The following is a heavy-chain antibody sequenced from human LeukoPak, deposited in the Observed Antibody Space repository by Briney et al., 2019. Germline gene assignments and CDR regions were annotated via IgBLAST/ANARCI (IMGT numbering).Heavy chain of an antibody. J-gene: IGHJ4*02. V-gene: IGHV3-66*02. CDR1: GFTVSNNY. D-gene: IGHD3-16*02. CDR3: ARDPEAYDYVWGSYRYYDY. CDR2: IYSGDNT. Sequence: PGGSLRLSCAASGFTVSNNYMSWVRQAPGKGLEWVSVIYSGDNTYYVESVKGRFTISRDNSKNTLFLQMNRLRAEDTAVYYCARDPEAYDYVWGSYRYYDYWGQGTLVTVSS.